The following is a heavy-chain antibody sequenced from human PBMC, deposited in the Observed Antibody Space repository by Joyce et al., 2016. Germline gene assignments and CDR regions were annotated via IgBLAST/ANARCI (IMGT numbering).Heavy chain of an antibody. CDR2: IIPIFGTA. V-gene: IGHV1-69*12. CDR1: GGTFSSYA. J-gene: IGHJ6*02. Sequence: QVQMVQSGAEVKKPGSPVKVPSKASGGTFSSYAISWVRQAPGQGLGWMGGIIPIFGTANYAQKFQGRVTITADESTSTAYMELSSLRSEDTAVYYCARGGSCSGGTCYSSAYYYYGMDVWGQGTTVTVSS. D-gene: IGHD2-15*01. CDR3: ARGGSCSGGTCYSSAYYYYGMDV.